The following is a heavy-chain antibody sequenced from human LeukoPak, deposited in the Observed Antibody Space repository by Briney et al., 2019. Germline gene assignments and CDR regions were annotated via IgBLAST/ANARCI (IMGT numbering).Heavy chain of an antibody. CDR1: GGSISSGGYS. D-gene: IGHD2-15*01. CDR3: ARHGYCSGGSCRRTGWGFDP. CDR2: IYHSGST. J-gene: IGHJ5*02. Sequence: PSETLSLTCAVSGGSISSGGYSWSWIRQPPGKGLEWIGYIYHSGSTYYNPSLKSRVTISVDRSKNQFSLKLSSVTAADTAVYYCARHGYCSGGSCRRTGWGFDPWGQGTLVTVSS. V-gene: IGHV4-30-2*01.